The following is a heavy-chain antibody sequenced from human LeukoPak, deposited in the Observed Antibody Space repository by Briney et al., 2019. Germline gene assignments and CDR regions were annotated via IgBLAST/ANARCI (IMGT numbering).Heavy chain of an antibody. CDR1: GFTINNYT. CDR3: ARDHSSGWTYNFDY. Sequence: PGRSLTLSCTASGFTINNYTIHWVRQAQGKGLEWDSSISSSSSYIYYAASVKGRVTISGDNSKNSLYLQMNCVRAEDTAVYYCARDHSSGWTYNFDYGGQGTVVTVS. CDR2: ISSSSSYI. D-gene: IGHD6-19*01. J-gene: IGHJ4*02. V-gene: IGHV3-21*01.